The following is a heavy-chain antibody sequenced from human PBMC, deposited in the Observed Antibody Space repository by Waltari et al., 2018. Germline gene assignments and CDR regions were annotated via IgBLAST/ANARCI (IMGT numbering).Heavy chain of an antibody. V-gene: IGHV3-30*02. Sequence: QVQLVESGGGVVQPGGSLRLSCAASGFTFNNYGMHWVRQAPGKGLEWVAFIWYDGSNKNYADSVKGRFTISRDKSKNTLYLQTNSLRAEDTAVYYCAKQYCSSPGCYRNMLYLFDNWGQGTLVTVSS. CDR3: AKQYCSSPGCYRNMLYLFDN. J-gene: IGHJ4*02. CDR1: GFTFNNYG. CDR2: IWYDGSNK. D-gene: IGHD2-2*01.